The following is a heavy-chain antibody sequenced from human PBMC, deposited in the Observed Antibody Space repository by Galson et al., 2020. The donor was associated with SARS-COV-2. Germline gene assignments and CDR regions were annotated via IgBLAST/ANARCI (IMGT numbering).Heavy chain of an antibody. D-gene: IGHD6-19*01. CDR1: GFTFSSYS. Sequence: GESLKISCAASGFTFSSYSMNWVRQAPGKGLEWVSSISSSSSYIYYADSVKGRFTISRDNAKNSLYLQMNSLRAEDTAVYYCASQYSSGWLNIDYWGQGTLVTVSS. CDR3: ASQYSSGWLNIDY. CDR2: ISSSSSYI. V-gene: IGHV3-21*01. J-gene: IGHJ4*02.